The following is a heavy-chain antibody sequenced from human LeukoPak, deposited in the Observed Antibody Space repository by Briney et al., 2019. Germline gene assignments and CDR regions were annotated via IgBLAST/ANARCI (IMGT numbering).Heavy chain of an antibody. J-gene: IGHJ4*02. V-gene: IGHV3-30*02. CDR3: AKDWDDYYGSGSYFDY. CDR1: GFTFSSYE. CDR2: IRYDGSNK. Sequence: GGSLRLSCAASGFTFSSYEMNWVRQAPGKGLEWVAFIRYDGSNKYYADSVKGRFTFSRDNSKNTLYLQMNSLRAEDTALYYCAKDWDDYYGSGSYFDYWGQGTLVTVSS. D-gene: IGHD3-10*01.